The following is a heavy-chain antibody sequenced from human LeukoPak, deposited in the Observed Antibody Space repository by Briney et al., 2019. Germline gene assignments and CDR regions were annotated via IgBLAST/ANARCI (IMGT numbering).Heavy chain of an antibody. D-gene: IGHD6-13*01. CDR3: ARDQLVRGGYYYYGMDV. CDR2: IYHNGST. CDR1: GYSISSGYY. V-gene: IGHV4-38-2*01. Sequence: SETLSLTCAVSGYSISSGYYWGWTRQPPGKGLEWIGSIYHNGSTYYNPSLKSRVTISVDTSKNQFSLKLSSVTAADTAVYYCARDQLVRGGYYYYGMDVWGKGTTVTVSS. J-gene: IGHJ6*04.